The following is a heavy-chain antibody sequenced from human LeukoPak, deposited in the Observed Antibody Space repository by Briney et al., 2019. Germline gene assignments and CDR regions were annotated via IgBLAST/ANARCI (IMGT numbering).Heavy chain of an antibody. CDR1: GGSFSPYY. CDR3: ARGATISETGYFDF. Sequence: SETLSLTCAVYGGSFSPYYWSWIRQSPGKGLEWIAEIDHRGDTNYNPSVKSRVTISVDTSKNQFSLKVRSLSAADTAVYYCARGATISETGYFDFWGQGTPVSVCS. D-gene: IGHD5-24*01. CDR2: IDHRGDT. J-gene: IGHJ4*03. V-gene: IGHV4-34*01.